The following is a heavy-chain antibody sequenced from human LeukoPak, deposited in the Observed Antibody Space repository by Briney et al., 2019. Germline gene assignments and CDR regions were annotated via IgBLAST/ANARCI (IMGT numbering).Heavy chain of an antibody. CDR1: GGAISSYY. CDR3: AREGYSGSAGSDFDY. V-gene: IGHV4-59*01. D-gene: IGHD1-26*01. J-gene: IGHJ4*02. CDR2: IYYSGST. Sequence: SETLSLTCTVSGGAISSYYWSWIRQPPGRGLEWSGYIYYSGSTNYNPSLKSRVTISVDTSKNQFSLKLSSVTAADTAVYYCAREGYSGSAGSDFDYWGQGTLVTVSS.